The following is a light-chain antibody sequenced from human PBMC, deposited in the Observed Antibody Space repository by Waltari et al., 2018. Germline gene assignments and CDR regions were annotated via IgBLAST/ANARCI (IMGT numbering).Light chain of an antibody. CDR1: SSNTGSNT. CDR3: AAWDDSMNGPSWV. CDR2: SNN. V-gene: IGLV1-44*01. J-gene: IGLJ3*02. Sequence: QSVLTQPPSAYGTPGQRVTIPCSGSSSNTGSNTLNFSQQLPGTAPKLLIYSNNQRPSGVPDRFSGSKSGPSASLAISGLQSEDEADYYCAAWDDSMNGPSWVFGGGTKLTVL.